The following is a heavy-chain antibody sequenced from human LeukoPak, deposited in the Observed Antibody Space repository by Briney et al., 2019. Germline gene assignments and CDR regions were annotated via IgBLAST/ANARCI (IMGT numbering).Heavy chain of an antibody. CDR3: ARDRGGAVSDAFDI. V-gene: IGHV3-21*01. D-gene: IGHD2-21*01. CDR2: ISSSSSYI. J-gene: IGHJ3*02. Sequence: GGSLRLSCAASGFTFSSYSMNWVRQAPGKRLEWVSSISSSSSYIYYADSVKGRFTISRDNAKNSLYLQMNSLRAEDTAVYYCARDRGGAVSDAFDIWGQGTMVTVSS. CDR1: GFTFSSYS.